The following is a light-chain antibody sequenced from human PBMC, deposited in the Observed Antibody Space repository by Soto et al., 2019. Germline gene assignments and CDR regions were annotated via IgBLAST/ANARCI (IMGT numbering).Light chain of an antibody. CDR1: NSNIGNNA. CDR3: SAWDDNLNGVL. J-gene: IGLJ2*01. CDR2: FDD. Sequence: QSVLTQPPSVSEAPRQRVTISCSGSNSNIGNNAVNWYQQVPGKAPKLLIYFDDLFSSGVSDRFSASKFGTSASLVISGLQSEDEADYYCSAWDDNLNGVLFGGGTKVTVL. V-gene: IGLV1-36*01.